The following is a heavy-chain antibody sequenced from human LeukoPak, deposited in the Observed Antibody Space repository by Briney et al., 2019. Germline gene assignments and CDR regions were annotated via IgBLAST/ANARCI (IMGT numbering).Heavy chain of an antibody. J-gene: IGHJ4*02. CDR1: NYSISTDYY. CDR3: AKSGGYGLIDY. D-gene: IGHD1-26*01. V-gene: IGHV4-38-2*02. Sequence: PSETLSLTCTVSNYSISTDYYWGWIRQPPGQGLEWIGTMYHSGSTYYNPSLKSRVTISVDTSKNQFSLRLNSVTAADTAMYYCAKSGGYGLIDYWGQGTLVTVSS. CDR2: MYHSGST.